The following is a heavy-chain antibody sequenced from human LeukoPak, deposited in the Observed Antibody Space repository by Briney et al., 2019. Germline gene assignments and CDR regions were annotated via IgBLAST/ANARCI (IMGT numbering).Heavy chain of an antibody. D-gene: IGHD3-22*01. CDR2: IYSGGST. V-gene: IGHV3-53*01. CDR3: TLYSPDSSGYYYGDAFDI. J-gene: IGHJ3*02. Sequence: GGSLRLSCAASGFTVSSNYMSWVRQAPGKGLEWVSVIYSGGSTYYADSVKGRFTISRDNSKNTLYLQMNSLRAEDTAVYYCTLYSPDSSGYYYGDAFDIWGQGTMVTVSS. CDR1: GFTVSSNY.